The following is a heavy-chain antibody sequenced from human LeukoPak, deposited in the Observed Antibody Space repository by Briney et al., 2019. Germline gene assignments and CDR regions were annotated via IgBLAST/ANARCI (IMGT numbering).Heavy chain of an antibody. CDR2: IIPIFGTA. J-gene: IGHJ6*03. CDR1: GGTFSSYA. D-gene: IGHD4-17*01. Sequence: RASVKVSCKASGGTFSSYAISWVRQAPGQGLEWMGGIIPIFGTANYAQKFQGRVTITADKSTSTAYMELSSLRSEDTAVYYCARDHDDYEVRPGRPLKNYYYMDVWGKGTTVTVSS. CDR3: ARDHDDYEVRPGRPLKNYYYMDV. V-gene: IGHV1-69*06.